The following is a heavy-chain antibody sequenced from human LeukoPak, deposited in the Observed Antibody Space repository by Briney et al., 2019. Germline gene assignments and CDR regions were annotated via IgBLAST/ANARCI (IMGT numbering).Heavy chain of an antibody. CDR3: TTGTPLLLWFGENY. CDR1: GFTFSNAW. V-gene: IGHV3-15*01. Sequence: PGGSLRLSCAASGFTFSNAWMSWVRQAPGKGLEWVGRIKSKPDGGTTDYAAPVKGRFTILRDDSKNTLYLLMNSLKTEDTAVYYCTTGTPLLLWFGENYWGQGTLVTVSS. D-gene: IGHD3-10*01. CDR2: IKSKPDGGTT. J-gene: IGHJ4*02.